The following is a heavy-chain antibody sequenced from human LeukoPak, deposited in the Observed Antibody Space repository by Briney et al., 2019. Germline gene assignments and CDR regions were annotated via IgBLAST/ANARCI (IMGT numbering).Heavy chain of an antibody. CDR2: INPNSGGT. CDR1: GYTFTGYY. V-gene: IGHV1-2*02. J-gene: IGHJ5*02. D-gene: IGHD3-10*01. Sequence: ASVKVSCKASGYTFTGYYMHWVRQAPGQGLEWMGWINPNSGGTNYAQKFQGRVTMTRDTSISTAYMELSRLRSDDTAVYYCARERITMVRGVSNWFDPWGQGTLVTVSS. CDR3: ARERITMVRGVSNWFDP.